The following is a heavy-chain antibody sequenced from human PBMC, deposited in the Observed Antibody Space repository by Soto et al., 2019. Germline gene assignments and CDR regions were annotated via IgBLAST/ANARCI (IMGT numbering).Heavy chain of an antibody. CDR1: GFTLGTYA. D-gene: IGHD5-12*01. CDR2: ITDVGDPT. J-gene: IGHJ6*02. Sequence: ESLRISCAASGFTLGTYAMNLVRQAPGKGLEWVSTITDVGDPTYYADSVKGRFTISRDNSKNTLFLQMNSLRAEDTARYYCAKDRDIAYHLEGGFYYSGMDVWGQGTTVTVSS. V-gene: IGHV3-23*01. CDR3: AKDRDIAYHLEGGFYYSGMDV.